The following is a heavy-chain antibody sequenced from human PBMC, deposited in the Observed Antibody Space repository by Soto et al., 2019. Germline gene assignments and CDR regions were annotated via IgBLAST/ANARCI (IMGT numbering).Heavy chain of an antibody. CDR3: ARGDRGGSGSTASYYYSGLDV. CDR1: GFTFSSYA. Sequence: DVQLLESGGHLVQPGGSLRLSCAASGFTFSSYAMSWVRQAPGKGLEWVSSVSAGGDMTYYSDSVKGRFTISRDNSNNALFLQRNSLRIEDTALYYCARGDRGGSGSTASYYYSGLDVWGQGTTVTVS. V-gene: IGHV3-23*01. J-gene: IGHJ6*02. CDR2: VSAGGDMT. D-gene: IGHD3-10*01.